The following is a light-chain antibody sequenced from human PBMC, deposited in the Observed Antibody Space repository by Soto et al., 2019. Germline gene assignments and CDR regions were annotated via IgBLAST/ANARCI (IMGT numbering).Light chain of an antibody. CDR3: QQSYSTVA. V-gene: IGKV1-9*01. J-gene: IGKJ5*01. Sequence: IQLTQSPSSLSASVGDRVTITCRASQDIAIYLAWYQQKPGEAPKLLIYAASTLYGGVPSRFSGSGSGTDFALTITSLQAEDFATYYCQQSYSTVAFGQGTRLEIK. CDR2: AAS. CDR1: QDIAIY.